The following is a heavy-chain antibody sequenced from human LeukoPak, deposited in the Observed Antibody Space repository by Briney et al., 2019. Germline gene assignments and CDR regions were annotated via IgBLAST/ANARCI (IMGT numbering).Heavy chain of an antibody. CDR1: GFTFSSYA. J-gene: IGHJ4*02. CDR3: ANGQLWSPSH. Sequence: GGSLTLSCAASGFTFSSYAMHWVRQAPGKGLEYVSAISSNGGSTYYANSVKGRFTISRDNSKNTLYLQMNSLRAEDTAVYYCANGQLWSPSHWGQGTLVTVSS. V-gene: IGHV3-64*01. D-gene: IGHD5-18*01. CDR2: ISSNGGST.